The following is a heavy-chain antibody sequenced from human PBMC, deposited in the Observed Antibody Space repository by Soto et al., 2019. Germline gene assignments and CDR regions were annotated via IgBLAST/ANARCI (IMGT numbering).Heavy chain of an antibody. Sequence: GESLKISCKGSGYSFTSYWISWVRQMPGKGLEWMGRIDPSDSYTNYSPSFQGHVTISADKSIGTAYLQWSSLKASDTAMYYCASHYDFWSGYYYYYGMDVWGQGTTVTVSS. V-gene: IGHV5-10-1*01. CDR1: GYSFTSYW. CDR3: ASHYDFWSGYYYYYGMDV. J-gene: IGHJ6*02. D-gene: IGHD3-3*01. CDR2: IDPSDSYT.